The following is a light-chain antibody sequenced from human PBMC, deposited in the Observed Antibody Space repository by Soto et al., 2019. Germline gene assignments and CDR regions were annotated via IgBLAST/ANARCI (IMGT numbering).Light chain of an antibody. J-gene: IGKJ1*01. Sequence: EIVMTQSPATLSVSPGAGAPLSCRAGQSVSSNLVWYQQKPGQAPRLLIYGASTRATGIPARFSGSGSGTEFTLTISSLQSEDFAVYYCQQYNNWPRTFGQGTKVDIK. CDR2: GAS. V-gene: IGKV3-15*01. CDR1: QSVSSN. CDR3: QQYNNWPRT.